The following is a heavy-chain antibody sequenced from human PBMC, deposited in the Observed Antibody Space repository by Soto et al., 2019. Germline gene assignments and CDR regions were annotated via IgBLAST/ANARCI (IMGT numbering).Heavy chain of an antibody. CDR3: AKRPLPPAMHTIFGVAVRGEDY. CDR1: GFTFASYG. Sequence: QGRLVESGGGVAQPGRSLSLSCAASGFTFASYGMNWVRQAPGKGLEWVSAILYRGGEKFYADSVRGRFTISRDNSVNTLKLQMHSLSAYDTAIDYCAKRPLPPAMHTIFGVAVRGEDYWGHGNLVIVSS. CDR2: ILYRGGEK. J-gene: IGHJ4*01. D-gene: IGHD3-3*01. V-gene: IGHV3-30*18.